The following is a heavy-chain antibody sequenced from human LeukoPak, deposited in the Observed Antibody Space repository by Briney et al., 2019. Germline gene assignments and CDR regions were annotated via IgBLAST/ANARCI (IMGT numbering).Heavy chain of an antibody. CDR1: GGTFSSYA. Sequence: ASVKVSCKASGGTFSSYAISWVRQAPGQGLEWMGGIIPIFGTANYAQKFQGRVTITADESTSTAYMELSSLRSEDTAVYYCARALTGYYYDSSGYYCLDYWGQGTLVTVS. J-gene: IGHJ4*02. V-gene: IGHV1-69*13. CDR3: ARALTGYYYDSSGYYCLDY. D-gene: IGHD3-22*01. CDR2: IIPIFGTA.